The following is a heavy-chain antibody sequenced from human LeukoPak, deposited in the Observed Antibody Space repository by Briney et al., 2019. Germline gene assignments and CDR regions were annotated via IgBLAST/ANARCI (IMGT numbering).Heavy chain of an antibody. CDR1: GGSIGSTTSY. CDR3: ARHGSTDYFDY. V-gene: IGHV4-39*01. J-gene: IGHJ4*02. D-gene: IGHD2-2*03. CDR2: IYYSGST. Sequence: SETLSLTCAVSGGSIGSTTSYWGWIRQPPGKGLEWIGRIYYSGSTFYNPSLKSRVTISVDTSKNQLSLRLSSVTAADTAVYYCARHGSTDYFDYWGQGTLVTVSS.